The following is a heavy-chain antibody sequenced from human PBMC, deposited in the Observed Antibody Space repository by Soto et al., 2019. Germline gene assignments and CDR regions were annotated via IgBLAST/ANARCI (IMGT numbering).Heavy chain of an antibody. CDR2: IWYDGSNK. J-gene: IGHJ4*02. V-gene: IGHV3-33*01. CDR3: ARESRGAEGYSSGWYAFDY. CDR1: GFTFSSYG. Sequence: GGSLRLSCAASGFTFSSYGMHWVRQAPGKGLEWVAVIWYDGSNKYYADSVKGRFTISRDNSKNTLYLQMNSLRAEDTAVYYCARESRGAEGYSSGWYAFDYWGQGTLVTVSS. D-gene: IGHD6-19*01.